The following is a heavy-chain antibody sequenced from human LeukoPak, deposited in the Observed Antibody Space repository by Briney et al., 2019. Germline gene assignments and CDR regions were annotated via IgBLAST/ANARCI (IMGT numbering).Heavy chain of an antibody. CDR2: IKSKTDGGTT. J-gene: IGHJ5*02. CDR3: AREVAWFGEFPGFDP. V-gene: IGHV3-15*01. CDR1: GFTFSNAW. D-gene: IGHD3-10*01. Sequence: PGGSLRLSCAASGFTFSNAWMSWVRQAPGKGLEWVGRIKSKTDGGTTDYAAPVKGRFTISRDDSKNTLYLQMNSLKTEDTAVYYCAREVAWFGEFPGFDPWGQGTLVTVSS.